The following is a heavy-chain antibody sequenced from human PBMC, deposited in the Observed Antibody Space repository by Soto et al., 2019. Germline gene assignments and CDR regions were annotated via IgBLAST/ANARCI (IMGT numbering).Heavy chain of an antibody. D-gene: IGHD5-18*01. CDR2: VKQGGSEK. J-gene: IGHJ4*02. CDR1: GFSFSDYW. Sequence: EVQLVESGGGLVQPGGSLRVSCETCGFSFSDYWMSWVRQSPGKGMEWVANVKQGGSEKNYVDSVKGRFSISRDNARKSVYLQMNSLRGEDTAVYHCAAGRWMVRYWGQGTLVTVSS. V-gene: IGHV3-7*05. CDR3: AAGRWMVRY.